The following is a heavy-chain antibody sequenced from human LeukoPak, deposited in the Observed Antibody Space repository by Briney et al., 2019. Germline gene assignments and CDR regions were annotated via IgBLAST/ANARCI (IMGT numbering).Heavy chain of an antibody. Sequence: PSETLSLTCTVSGGSISTYYWSWIRLPAGKGLEWIGRIYTSGSTDYNPSLKSRVTISVDKSKNQFSLKLGSVTAADTAIYYCARDNAFDIWGQGTMVTVSS. V-gene: IGHV4-4*07. CDR1: GGSISTYY. CDR2: IYTSGST. J-gene: IGHJ3*02. CDR3: ARDNAFDI.